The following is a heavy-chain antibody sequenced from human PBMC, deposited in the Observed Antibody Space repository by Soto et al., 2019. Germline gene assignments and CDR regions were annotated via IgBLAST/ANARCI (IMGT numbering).Heavy chain of an antibody. D-gene: IGHD6-13*01. CDR3: ARGRAAAAGARNYYYYYGMDV. CDR1: GFTFSDHY. J-gene: IGHJ6*02. CDR2: TRNKANSYTT. V-gene: IGHV3-72*01. Sequence: SLRLSCAASGFTFSDHYMDWVRQAPGKGLEWVGRTRNKANSYTTEYAASVKGRFTISRDDSKNSLYLQMNSLKTEDTAVYYCARGRAAAAGARNYYYYYGMDVWGQGTTVTVSS.